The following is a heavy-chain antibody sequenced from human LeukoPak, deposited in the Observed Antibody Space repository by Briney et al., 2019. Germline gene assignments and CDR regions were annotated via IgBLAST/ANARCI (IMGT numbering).Heavy chain of an antibody. D-gene: IGHD2-2*01. CDR1: GGSISSNS. CDR2: STHSGST. Sequence: SETLSLTCTVSGGSISSNSWSWIRQPPGKGLEWIGESTHSGSTNYNPSLKSRVTISVDTSKNQFSLKLTSVTAADTAVYHCARGRAGAAALDFWGPGTLVTVSS. CDR3: ARGRAGAAALDF. J-gene: IGHJ4*02. V-gene: IGHV4-34*01.